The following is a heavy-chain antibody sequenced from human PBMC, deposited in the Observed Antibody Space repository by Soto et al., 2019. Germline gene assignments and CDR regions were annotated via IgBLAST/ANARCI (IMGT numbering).Heavy chain of an antibody. D-gene: IGHD6-13*01. CDR3: ARSPGIAAAGTPGDAFDI. CDR2: IIPIFGTA. V-gene: IGHV1-69*01. Sequence: SVKVSYKASGGTFSSYAISLLRQAPGQGLEWMGGIIPIFGTANYAQKFQGRVTITADESTSTAYMELSSLRSEDTDVYYCARSPGIAAAGTPGDAFDIWGQGTMVTVSS. J-gene: IGHJ3*02. CDR1: GGTFSSYA.